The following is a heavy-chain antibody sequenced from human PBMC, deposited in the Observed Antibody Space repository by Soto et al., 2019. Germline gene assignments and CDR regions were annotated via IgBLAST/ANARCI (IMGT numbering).Heavy chain of an antibody. V-gene: IGHV3-11*05. CDR3: ARRTGDV. CDR2: IHTYSSHT. D-gene: IGHD1-1*01. Sequence: QVQLVESGGGLVKPGGSLRLSCAASGFTFSDYHMSWIRQAPGKGLEWVSHIHTYSSHTTYADSVKGRFTISRDDAQNSLYLQMSSLRVEDTAVYYCARRTGDVWGQGNTVTVSS. J-gene: IGHJ6*02. CDR1: GFTFSDYH.